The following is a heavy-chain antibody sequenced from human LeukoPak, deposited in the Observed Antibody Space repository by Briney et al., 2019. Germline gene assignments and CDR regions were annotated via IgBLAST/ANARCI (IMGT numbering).Heavy chain of an antibody. CDR1: GYTFTNCA. CDR2: INTNTGNP. J-gene: IGHJ4*02. Sequence: VSVKVSCKASGYTFTNCAMNWVRQAPGQGLEWMGWINTNTGNPTYAQGFTGRFVFSLDTSVSTAYLQISSLKAEDTAVYYCARDDTPAPGRDNYSWVDYWGQGTLVTVSS. CDR3: ARDDTPAPGRDNYSWVDY. D-gene: IGHD5-24*01. V-gene: IGHV7-4-1*02.